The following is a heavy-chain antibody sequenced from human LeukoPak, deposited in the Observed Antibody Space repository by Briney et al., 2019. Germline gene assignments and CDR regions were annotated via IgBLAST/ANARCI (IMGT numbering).Heavy chain of an antibody. CDR2: IYHSGST. V-gene: IGHV4-30-2*01. CDR1: GGSISSGGYY. J-gene: IGHJ6*03. CDR3: AGHCSSTSCYYMDV. D-gene: IGHD2-2*01. Sequence: QVQLQESGPGLVKPSQTLSLTCTVSGGSISSGGYYWSWIRQPPGKGLEWIGYIYHSGSTYYNPSLKSRVTISVDRSKNQFSLKLSSVTAADTAVYYCAGHCSSTSCYYMDVWGKGTTVTVSS.